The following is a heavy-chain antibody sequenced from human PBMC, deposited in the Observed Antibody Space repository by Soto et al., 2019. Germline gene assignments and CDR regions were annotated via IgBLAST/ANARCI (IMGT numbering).Heavy chain of an antibody. D-gene: IGHD6-13*01. J-gene: IGHJ6*02. CDR1: GFTFSDYY. CDR2: SSSSGSTI. Sequence: GGSLRLSCAASGFTFSDYYMSWIRQAPGKGLEWVSYSSSSGSTIYYADSVKGRFTISRDNAKNSLYLQMNSLRAEDTAVYYCARDPRSTLYSSRQINYYDYGMDVWGQGTTVTVSS. V-gene: IGHV3-11*01. CDR3: ARDPRSTLYSSRQINYYDYGMDV.